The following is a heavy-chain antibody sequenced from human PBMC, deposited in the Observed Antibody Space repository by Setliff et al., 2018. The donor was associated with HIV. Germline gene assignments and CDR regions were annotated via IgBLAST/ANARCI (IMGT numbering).Heavy chain of an antibody. J-gene: IGHJ4*02. CDR2: IYATGIT. V-gene: IGHV4-61*02. Sequence: SETLSLTCTVSGGSIDSGSYYWSWIRQPAGKGLEWIGRIYATGITNYSPSLKSRVTISVDTSKNQFSLKLTSVTAADTALYYCMREGDKMIRGNSWSDCWGQGTLVTVSS. CDR3: MREGDKMIRGNSWSDC. D-gene: IGHD3-10*01. CDR1: GGSIDSGSYY.